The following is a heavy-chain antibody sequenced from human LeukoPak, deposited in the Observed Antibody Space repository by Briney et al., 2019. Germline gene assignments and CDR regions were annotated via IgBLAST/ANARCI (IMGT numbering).Heavy chain of an antibody. CDR3: ARHDGLGPSYYYYYGLAV. V-gene: IGHV4-59*08. J-gene: IGHJ6*02. CDR2: IYYRGST. D-gene: IGHD6-19*01. CDR1: GVSISSYY. Sequence: SETLSLTCTVSGVSISSYYWSWLRQPPGKGLEWIGYIYYRGSTNYNPSLKSRVTISVDTSKRQFSLKLTSVTAADTAVYYCARHDGLGPSYYYYYGLAVWGQGTTVTVSS.